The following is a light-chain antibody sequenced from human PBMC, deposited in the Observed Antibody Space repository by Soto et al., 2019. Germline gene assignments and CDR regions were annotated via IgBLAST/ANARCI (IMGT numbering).Light chain of an antibody. J-gene: IGKJ2*01. CDR3: QQYNNWPPYN. V-gene: IGKV3-15*01. Sequence: EIVMTHSPATPSVSPGERATLSFRASQSVSSNLAWYQQKPGQAPRLLIYGASTRATGIPARFSGSGSGTEFTLTISSLQSEDFAVYYCQQYNNWPPYNFGQGTKVDIK. CDR2: GAS. CDR1: QSVSSN.